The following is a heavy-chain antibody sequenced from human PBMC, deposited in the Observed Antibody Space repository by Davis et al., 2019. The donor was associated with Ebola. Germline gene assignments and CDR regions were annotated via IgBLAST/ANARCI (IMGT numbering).Heavy chain of an antibody. Sequence: GESLKISCAASGFTFSSYSMNWVRQAPGKGLEWVSYISSSGSTIYYADSVKGRFTISRDNAKNSLYLQMNSLRAEDTAVYYCARAGTGYCSGGSCQLPYYYYGMDVWGQGTTVTVSS. V-gene: IGHV3-48*04. CDR3: ARAGTGYCSGGSCQLPYYYYGMDV. CDR2: ISSSGSTI. J-gene: IGHJ6*02. CDR1: GFTFSSYS. D-gene: IGHD2-15*01.